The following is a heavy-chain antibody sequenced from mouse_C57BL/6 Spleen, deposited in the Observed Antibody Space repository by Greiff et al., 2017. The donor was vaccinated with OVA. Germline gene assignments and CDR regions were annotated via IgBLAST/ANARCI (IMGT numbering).Heavy chain of an antibody. J-gene: IGHJ2*01. V-gene: IGHV1-50*01. CDR3: ARTAQATFQAL. D-gene: IGHD3-2*02. Sequence: QVQLQQPGAELVKPGASVKLSCKASGYTFTSYWMQWVKQRPGQGLEWIGEIDPSDSYTNYNQKFKGKATLTVDTSSSTAYMQLSSLTSEDSAVYYCARTAQATFQALWGQGTTLTVSS. CDR1: GYTFTSYW. CDR2: IDPSDSYT.